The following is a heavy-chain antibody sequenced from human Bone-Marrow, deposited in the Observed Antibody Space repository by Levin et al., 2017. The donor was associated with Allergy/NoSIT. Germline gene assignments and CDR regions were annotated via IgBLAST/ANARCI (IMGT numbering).Heavy chain of an antibody. CDR2: IYSGGST. D-gene: IGHD3-10*01. CDR1: GFTVSSNY. V-gene: IGHV3-53*01. J-gene: IGHJ4*02. Sequence: PGGSLRLSCAASGFTVSSNYMSWVRQAPGKGPEWVSVIYSGGSTYYADSVKGRFTISRDNSTNTLYLQMNSLRAEDTAVYYCARGWFGELLSHWGQGTLVTVSS. CDR3: ARGWFGELLSH.